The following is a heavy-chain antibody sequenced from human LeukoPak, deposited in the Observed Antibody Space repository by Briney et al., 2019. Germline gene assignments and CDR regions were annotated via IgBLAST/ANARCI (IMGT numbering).Heavy chain of an antibody. V-gene: IGHV3-48*01. CDR1: GFTFSSYV. CDR3: AREGSGWCFDN. J-gene: IGHJ4*02. D-gene: IGHD6-19*01. CDR2: ISSSSSTI. Sequence: GGSLRLSCAASGFTFSSYVMKWVRQAPGKGLEWVSYISSSSSTIYYADSVKGRFTISRDNAKNSLYLQMNSLRVEDTAVYYCAREGSGWCFDNWGQGTLVTVSS.